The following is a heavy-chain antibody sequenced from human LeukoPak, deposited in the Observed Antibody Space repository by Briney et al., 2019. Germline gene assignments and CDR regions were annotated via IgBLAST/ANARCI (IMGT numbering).Heavy chain of an antibody. CDR3: AKGEGSSWKPGYFDY. Sequence: GGSLRLSCAASGFTFSSYEMNWVRQAPGKGLEWVSAISGSGGSTYYADSVKGRFTISRDNSKNTLYLQMNSLRAEDTAVYYCAKGEGSSWKPGYFDYWGQGTLVTVSS. V-gene: IGHV3-23*01. CDR1: GFTFSSYE. J-gene: IGHJ4*02. CDR2: ISGSGGST. D-gene: IGHD6-13*01.